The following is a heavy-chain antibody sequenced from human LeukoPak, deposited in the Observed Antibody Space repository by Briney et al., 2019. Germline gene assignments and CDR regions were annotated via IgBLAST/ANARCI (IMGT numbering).Heavy chain of an antibody. J-gene: IGHJ6*02. V-gene: IGHV4-59*01. CDR2: IYYSGST. CDR1: GGSISSYH. D-gene: IGHD3-10*01. CDR3: ARGPTMVRGIIGYYYYGMDV. Sequence: SETLSLTCTVSGGSISSYHWSWIRQPPGKGLDWIGYIYYSGSTNYNPSLKSRVTISVDTSKNQFSLKLSYVTAADTAVYYCARGPTMVRGIIGYYYYGMDVWGQGTTVTVSS.